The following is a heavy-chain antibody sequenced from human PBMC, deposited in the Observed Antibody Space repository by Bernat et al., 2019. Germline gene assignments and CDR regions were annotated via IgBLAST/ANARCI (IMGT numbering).Heavy chain of an antibody. Sequence: EVQLLESGGGLVQPGGSLRLSCAASGFTFSSYAMSWVRQAPGKGLEWVSALSGSGGSTYYADSVKGRFTISRDNSKNTLYLQMNSLRAEDTAVYYCASYYDFWSGYYFDYWGQGTLVTVSS. CDR1: GFTFSSYA. CDR2: LSGSGGST. J-gene: IGHJ4*02. CDR3: ASYYDFWSGYYFDY. V-gene: IGHV3-23*01. D-gene: IGHD3-3*01.